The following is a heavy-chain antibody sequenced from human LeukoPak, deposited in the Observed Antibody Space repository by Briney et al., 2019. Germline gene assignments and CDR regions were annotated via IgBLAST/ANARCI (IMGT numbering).Heavy chain of an antibody. V-gene: IGHV3-74*01. J-gene: IGHJ4*02. CDR1: GFTFSSYW. D-gene: IGHD3-3*01. CDR2: ISSDGSST. Sequence: GGSLRLSCAASGFTFSSYWMHWVRQAPGKGLVWVSRISSDGSSTSYADSVKGRFTISRDNAKNSLYLQMNSLRAEDTAVYYCARESYYDFWSGYLFLATHFDYWGQGTLVTVSS. CDR3: ARESYYDFWSGYLFLATHFDY.